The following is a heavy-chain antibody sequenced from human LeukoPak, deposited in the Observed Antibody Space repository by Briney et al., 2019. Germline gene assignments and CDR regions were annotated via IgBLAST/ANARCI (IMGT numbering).Heavy chain of an antibody. J-gene: IGHJ4*02. CDR3: TRVFSGWLPFYFDY. D-gene: IGHD5-12*01. CDR1: GFNFGDFG. CDR2: KRSESYGGTT. Sequence: GGSLRLSCTASGFNFGDFGMSWVRQAPGKGLEWVSFKRSESYGGTTEYAASVEGRFTISRDDSKSIVYLEMKSLKTEDTALYFCTRVFSGWLPFYFDYWGQGALVTVSS. V-gene: IGHV3-49*04.